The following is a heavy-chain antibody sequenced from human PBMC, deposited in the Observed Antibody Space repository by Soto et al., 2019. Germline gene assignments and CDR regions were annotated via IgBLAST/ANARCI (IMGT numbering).Heavy chain of an antibody. J-gene: IGHJ4*02. CDR3: ARGTDDSSGSKFYY. V-gene: IGHV3-48*02. D-gene: IGHD3-22*01. CDR2: VSSSSSAI. CDR1: GFTFSRYS. Sequence: EVQLVEAGGGLVQPGGSLRHSCAASGFTFSRYSMNWVRQAPGKGLERVSYVSSSSSAIYYADSVKGRFTISRDNARNSLYLQMNGLRDEDTAVYYCARGTDDSSGSKFYYWGQGTLVTVSS.